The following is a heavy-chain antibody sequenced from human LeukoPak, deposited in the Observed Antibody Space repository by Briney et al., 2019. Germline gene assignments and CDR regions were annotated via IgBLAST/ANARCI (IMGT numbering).Heavy chain of an antibody. D-gene: IGHD2-2*01. CDR2: INHSGST. V-gene: IGHV4-34*01. Sequence: SETLSLTCAVYGGSFSGYYWSWIRQPPGKGLEWIGEINHSGSTNYNPSLKSRVTISVDTSKNQFSLRLSSVTAADTAVYYCARGPKVQYCSSTSCYRYYYYGMDVWGQGTTVTVSS. J-gene: IGHJ6*02. CDR3: ARGPKVQYCSSTSCYRYYYYGMDV. CDR1: GGSFSGYY.